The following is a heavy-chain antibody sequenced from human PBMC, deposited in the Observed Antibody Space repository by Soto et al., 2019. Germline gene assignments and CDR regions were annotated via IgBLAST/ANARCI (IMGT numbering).Heavy chain of an antibody. D-gene: IGHD4-17*01. CDR1: GFTFSSYA. V-gene: IGHV3-23*01. Sequence: GGSLRLSCAASGFTFSSYAMSWVRQAPGKGLEWVSAISGSGGSTYYADSVKGRFTISRDNSKNTLYLQMNSLRAEDTAVYYCVLSGLEDDYGEELDAFDIWGQGTMVTVSS. CDR2: ISGSGGST. CDR3: VLSGLEDDYGEELDAFDI. J-gene: IGHJ3*02.